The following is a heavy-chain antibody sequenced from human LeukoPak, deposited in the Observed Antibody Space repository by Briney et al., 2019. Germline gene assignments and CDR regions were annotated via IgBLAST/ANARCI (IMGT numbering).Heavy chain of an antibody. CDR1: GFTFSSYG. V-gene: IGHV3-30*18. J-gene: IGHJ4*02. Sequence: GRSLRLSCAASGFTFSSYGMHWVRQAPGKGLEWVAVISYDGSNKYYADSVKGRFTISRDNSKNTLYLQMNSLRAEDTAVYYCAKDLCSGGSCYIDYWGQGTLVTVSS. D-gene: IGHD2-15*01. CDR3: AKDLCSGGSCYIDY. CDR2: ISYDGSNK.